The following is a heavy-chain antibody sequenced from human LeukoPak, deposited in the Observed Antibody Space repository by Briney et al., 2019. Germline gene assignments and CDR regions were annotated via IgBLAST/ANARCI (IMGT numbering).Heavy chain of an antibody. CDR2: IYTSGST. V-gene: IGHV4-4*07. CDR3: ARGGTMWNANWFDP. CDR1: GGSISSYY. Sequence: SETLSLTCTVSGGSISSYYWSWIRQPAGKGLEWIGHIYTSGSTNYNPSLKSRVTMSVDTSKNQFSLKLSSVTAADTAVYYCARGGTMWNANWFDPWGQGTLVTVSS. D-gene: IGHD3-16*01. J-gene: IGHJ5*02.